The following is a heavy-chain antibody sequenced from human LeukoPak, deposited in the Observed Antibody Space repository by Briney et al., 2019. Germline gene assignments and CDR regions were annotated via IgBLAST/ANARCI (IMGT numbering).Heavy chain of an antibody. CDR1: GFTFRRYA. J-gene: IGHJ4*02. V-gene: IGHV3-64D*06. CDR2: ISSNGGNT. D-gene: IGHD5-12*01. Sequence: GGSLRLSCSASGFTFRRYAMHWVRQAPGKGLEYISGISSNGGNTDHADSVKGRFTISRDNSKSTLYLQMNSLRPEDTAVYYCIKDAGYSAYDSLDSWGQGTLVTVSS. CDR3: IKDAGYSAYDSLDS.